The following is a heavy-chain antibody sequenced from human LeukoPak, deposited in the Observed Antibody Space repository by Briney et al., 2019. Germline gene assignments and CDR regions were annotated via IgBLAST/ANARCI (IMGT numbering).Heavy chain of an antibody. Sequence: ASVKVSCKASGYTFTSYDINWVRQATGQGLAWMGWMNPNSGNTGYAQKFQGRVTMTRNTSISTAYMELSSLRSEDTAVYYCARGVEYYDILTGYYWDYYYYYGMDVWGQGTTVTVSS. CDR1: GYTFTSYD. D-gene: IGHD3-9*01. CDR2: MNPNSGNT. J-gene: IGHJ6*02. V-gene: IGHV1-8*01. CDR3: ARGVEYYDILTGYYWDYYYYYGMDV.